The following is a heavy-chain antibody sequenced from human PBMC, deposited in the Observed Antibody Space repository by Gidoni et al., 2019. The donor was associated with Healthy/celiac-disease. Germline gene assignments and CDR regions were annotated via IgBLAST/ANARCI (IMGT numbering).Heavy chain of an antibody. Sequence: EVQLLESGGGLVQPGGSLRLSCGASGFTFSSYAMSWVRQAPGKGLEWVSAISGSGGSTYYADSVKGRFTISRDNSKNTLYLQMNSLRAEDTAVYYCAKDDDDHSSSWLDYWGQGTLVTVSS. V-gene: IGHV3-23*01. CDR1: GFTFSSYA. CDR3: AKDDDDHSSSWLDY. J-gene: IGHJ4*02. D-gene: IGHD6-13*01. CDR2: ISGSGGST.